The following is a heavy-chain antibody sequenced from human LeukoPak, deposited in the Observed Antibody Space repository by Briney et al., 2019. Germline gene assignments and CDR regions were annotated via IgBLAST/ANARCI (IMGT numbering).Heavy chain of an antibody. CDR3: ARVNYYDSSGYYYPYYFDY. CDR1: GGTFSSYA. CDR2: IIPIFGTA. V-gene: IGHV1-69*13. D-gene: IGHD3-22*01. Sequence: SVKVSCKASGGTFSSYAISWVRQAPGQGLEWMGGIIPIFGTANYAQKFQGRVTITADESTSTAYMELSSLRSEDTAVYYCARVNYYDSSGYYYPYYFDYWGQGTLVTVSS. J-gene: IGHJ4*02.